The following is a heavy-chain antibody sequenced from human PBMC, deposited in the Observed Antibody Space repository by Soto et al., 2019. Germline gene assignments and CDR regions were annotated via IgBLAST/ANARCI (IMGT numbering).Heavy chain of an antibody. V-gene: IGHV3-73*01. CDR3: TRTPSVASSAAGGY. Sequence: EVPLVESGGGLVQPGGSLKLSCAASGFTFSGSAMHWVRQASGKGLEWVGRIRSKANSYATAYAASVKGRFTISRDDSKNTAYLQMNSLKTEDTAVYYCTRTPSVASSAAGGYWGQGTLVTVSS. J-gene: IGHJ4*02. CDR1: GFTFSGSA. CDR2: IRSKANSYAT. D-gene: IGHD6-13*01.